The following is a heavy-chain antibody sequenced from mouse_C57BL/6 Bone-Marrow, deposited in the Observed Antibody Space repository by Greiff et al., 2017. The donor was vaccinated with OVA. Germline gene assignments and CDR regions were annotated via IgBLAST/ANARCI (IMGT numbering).Heavy chain of an antibody. V-gene: IGHV3-6*01. CDR2: ISYDGSN. J-gene: IGHJ3*01. Sequence: VQLQESGPGLVKPSQSLSLTCSVTGYSITSGYYWNWIRQFPGNKLEWMGYISYDGSNNYNPSLKNRISITRDTSKNQFFLKLNSVTTEDTATYYCARANGYYWFAYWGQGTLVTVSA. CDR1: GYSITSGYY. CDR3: ARANGYYWFAY. D-gene: IGHD2-3*01.